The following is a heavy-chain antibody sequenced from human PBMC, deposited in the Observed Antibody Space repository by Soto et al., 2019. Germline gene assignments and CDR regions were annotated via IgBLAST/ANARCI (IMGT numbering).Heavy chain of an antibody. V-gene: IGHV3-23*01. CDR3: AKDLLSSYYYGMDA. CDR1: GFMFGSYA. CDR2: ISGSGTDT. Sequence: EVQLLESGGGLVQPGGSLRLSCAASGFMFGSYAMSWVRQAPGKGLEWVSGISGSGTDTYYADAVKGRVTISRDNAKNTLYLQMNGLRAEDTAIYYCAKDLLSSYYYGMDAWGQGITVTVSS. J-gene: IGHJ6*02. D-gene: IGHD3-10*01.